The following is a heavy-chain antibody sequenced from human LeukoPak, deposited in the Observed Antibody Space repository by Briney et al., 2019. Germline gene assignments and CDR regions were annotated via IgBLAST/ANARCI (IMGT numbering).Heavy chain of an antibody. Sequence: PGGSLRLSCAASGFTFSSYEMNWVRQAPGKGLEWVSYISSSGSTIYYADSVKGRFTISRDNAKNSLYLQMNSLRSDDTAVYYCARSNWNSGTDYFDYWGQGTLVTVSS. J-gene: IGHJ4*02. CDR3: ARSNWNSGTDYFDY. D-gene: IGHD1-7*01. V-gene: IGHV3-48*03. CDR2: ISSSGSTI. CDR1: GFTFSSYE.